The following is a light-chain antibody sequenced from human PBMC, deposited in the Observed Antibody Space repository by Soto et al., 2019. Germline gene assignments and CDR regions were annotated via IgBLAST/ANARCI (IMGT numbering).Light chain of an antibody. CDR1: SSDIGGYNF. V-gene: IGLV2-8*01. Sequence: QSALTQPPSASGSPGQSVTISCTGTSSDIGGYNFVSWYQQHPGKAPKLMIYEVIKRPSGVPDRFSGSKSGNTASLTVSGLPAEDESDYYCSAYAGSDSVVFGGGTALTAL. CDR2: EVI. J-gene: IGLJ2*01. CDR3: SAYAGSDSVV.